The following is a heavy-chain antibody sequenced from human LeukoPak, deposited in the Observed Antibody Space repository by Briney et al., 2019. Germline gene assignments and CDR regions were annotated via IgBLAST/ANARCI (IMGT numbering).Heavy chain of an antibody. CDR2: IYYSGST. CDR1: GGSISSYY. V-gene: IGHV4-59*01. J-gene: IGHJ4*02. CDR3: ARKDIAVAPGGFDY. Sequence: PSETLSLTCTVSGGSISSYYWSWIRQPPGKGLEWIGYIYYSGSTNYNPSLKSRVTISVDTSKNQFSLKLSSVTAADTAVYYCARKDIAVAPGGFDYWGQGTLVTVSS. D-gene: IGHD6-19*01.